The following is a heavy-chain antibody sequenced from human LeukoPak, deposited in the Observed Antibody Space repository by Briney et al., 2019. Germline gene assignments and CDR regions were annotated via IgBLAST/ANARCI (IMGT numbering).Heavy chain of an antibody. V-gene: IGHV3-21*01. Sequence: PGGSLRLSCAASGFTFSSYSMNWVRQAPGKGLEWVSSISSSSSYIYYADSVKGRFTTSRDNAKNSLYLQMNSLRAEDTAVYYCARDLPRGYSYGLNYFDYWGQGTLVTVSS. CDR3: ARDLPRGYSYGLNYFDY. J-gene: IGHJ4*02. CDR2: ISSSSSYI. D-gene: IGHD5-18*01. CDR1: GFTFSSYS.